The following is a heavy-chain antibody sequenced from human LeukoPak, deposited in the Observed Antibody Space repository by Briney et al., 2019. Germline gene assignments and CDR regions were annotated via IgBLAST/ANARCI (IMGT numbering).Heavy chain of an antibody. Sequence: PSETLSLTCAVYGGSFSGYYWSWIRQPPGKGLEWIGEINHSGSTNYNPSLKSRVTISVDTSENQFSLKLSSVTAADTAVYYCARGRWLSYWGQGTLVTVSS. CDR1: GGSFSGYY. V-gene: IGHV4-34*01. D-gene: IGHD5-24*01. J-gene: IGHJ4*02. CDR2: INHSGST. CDR3: ARGRWLSY.